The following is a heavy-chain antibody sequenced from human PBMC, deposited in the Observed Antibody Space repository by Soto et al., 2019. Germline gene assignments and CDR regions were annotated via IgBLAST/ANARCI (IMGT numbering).Heavy chain of an antibody. D-gene: IGHD1-26*01. CDR2: IYHSGST. J-gene: IGHJ3*02. CDR3: AREEGSYYDLDI. CDR1: GYSISSGYY. V-gene: IGHV4-38-2*02. Sequence: LSLTCAVSGYSISSGYYWGWIRQPPGKGLEWIGSIYHSGSTYYNPSLMSRVTISVDTSKNQFSLKLSSVTAADTAVYYCAREEGSYYDLDIWGQGTMVTVSS.